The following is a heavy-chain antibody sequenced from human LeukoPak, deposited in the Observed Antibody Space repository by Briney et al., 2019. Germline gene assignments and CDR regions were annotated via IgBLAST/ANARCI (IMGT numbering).Heavy chain of an antibody. V-gene: IGHV3-30*03. CDR3: ARDRAWNYFDY. D-gene: IGHD3-3*01. Sequence: GGSLRLSCAPSGFTFSRHGMHWVRQAPGKGLEWVAIISNDGSRKYYAHSVEGRFTISRDNSKNTLYLQMDSLRAEDTAVYYCARDRAWNYFDYWGQGTLVTVFS. J-gene: IGHJ4*02. CDR1: GFTFSRHG. CDR2: ISNDGSRK.